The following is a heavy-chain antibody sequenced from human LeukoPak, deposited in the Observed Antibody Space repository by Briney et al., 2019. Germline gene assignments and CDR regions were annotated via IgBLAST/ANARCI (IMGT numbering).Heavy chain of an antibody. CDR3: ARDLIRSPYYSSGYSLDY. CDR2: IKGDGSST. J-gene: IGHJ4*02. D-gene: IGHD3-22*01. Sequence: GGSLRLSCAASGFTFSNYWMHWVRQAPWKGLVWVSRIKGDGSSTSYADSVKGRFTISRDNAKNTLYLQMNSLRAEDTAAYYCARDLIRSPYYSSGYSLDYWGQGALVTVSS. CDR1: GFTFSNYW. V-gene: IGHV3-74*01.